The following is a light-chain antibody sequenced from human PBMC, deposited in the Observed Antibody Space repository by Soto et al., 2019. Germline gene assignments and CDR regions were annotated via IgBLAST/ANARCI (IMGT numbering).Light chain of an antibody. CDR1: QIVLSNNNNY. J-gene: IGKJ5*01. CDR2: WAS. Sequence: DIVMTQSPDSLPVSLGERANINCKSSQIVLSNNNNYLAWFQQKPGQPPRLFIYWASTRGSGVPDRFSGSGSGTDFTLTISNVEAEDVAIYYCQQYHSDPITFGQGTRLEIK. CDR3: QQYHSDPIT. V-gene: IGKV4-1*01.